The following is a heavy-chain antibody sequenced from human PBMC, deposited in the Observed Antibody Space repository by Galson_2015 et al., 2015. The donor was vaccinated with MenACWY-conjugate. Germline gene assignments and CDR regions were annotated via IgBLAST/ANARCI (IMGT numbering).Heavy chain of an antibody. V-gene: IGHV3-7*03. CDR1: GFTFSSYW. CDR3: ARAPELYDFWSGDYYYYYYSMDV. Sequence: SLRLSCAASGFTFSSYWMSWVRQAPGKGLEWVANIKQDGSEKYYVDSVKGRFTISRDNAKNSLYLQMNSLRAEDTAVYYCARAPELYDFWSGDYYYYYYSMDVWGQGTTVTVSS. CDR2: IKQDGSEK. J-gene: IGHJ6*02. D-gene: IGHD3-3*01.